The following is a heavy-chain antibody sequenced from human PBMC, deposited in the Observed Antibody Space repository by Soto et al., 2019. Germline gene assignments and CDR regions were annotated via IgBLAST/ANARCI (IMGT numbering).Heavy chain of an antibody. CDR1: GFAFSSYG. J-gene: IGHJ5*02. V-gene: IGHV3-30*18. CDR3: AKDTYYYDSSGYYVFDL. CDR2: ISYDGSKK. Sequence: QVQLVESGGGVVQPGKSLRLCYAASGFAFSSYGIHWVRQAPGKGLEWVAGISYDGSKKYYADSVKGQFTISRDNSENTLHLQMNGLRAEDTAVYYCAKDTYYYDSSGYYVFDLWGQGTLVTVSS. D-gene: IGHD3-22*01.